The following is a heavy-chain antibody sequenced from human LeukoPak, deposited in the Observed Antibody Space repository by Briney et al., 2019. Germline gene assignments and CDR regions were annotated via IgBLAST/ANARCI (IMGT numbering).Heavy chain of an antibody. Sequence: SETLSLTCTVSGGSISSYYWSWIRQPAGKGLEWIRRIYTSGSTNYNPSLKSRVTMSAVTSKNQFSLKLSSVTAADTAVYYCARIKRGGWKDAFDIWGQGTMVTVSS. CDR2: IYTSGST. D-gene: IGHD1-1*01. V-gene: IGHV4-4*07. CDR1: GGSISSYY. CDR3: ARIKRGGWKDAFDI. J-gene: IGHJ3*02.